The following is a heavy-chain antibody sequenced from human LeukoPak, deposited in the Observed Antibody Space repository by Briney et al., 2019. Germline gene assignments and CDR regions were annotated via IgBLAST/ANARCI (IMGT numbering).Heavy chain of an antibody. Sequence: GGSLRLSCAASGFIFSQYSMNWVRQAPGKGLEWVSHIRSSSETFYADSVKGRFTISRDNARNSLYLQMNNLRGEDTAIYYCARDAGNSGYGCDLWGQGTLVTVSS. D-gene: IGHD5-12*01. CDR2: IRSSSET. CDR3: ARDAGNSGYGCDL. V-gene: IGHV3-48*01. J-gene: IGHJ5*02. CDR1: GFIFSQYS.